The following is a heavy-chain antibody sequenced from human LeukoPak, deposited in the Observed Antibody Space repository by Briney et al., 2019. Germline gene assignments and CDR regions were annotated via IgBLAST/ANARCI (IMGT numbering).Heavy chain of an antibody. CDR2: ISSDGSDK. D-gene: IGHD3-22*01. V-gene: IGHV3-30*03. CDR1: EFTFSSHG. CDR3: ARDYTGYYSVDY. Sequence: GGPLRLSCAASEFTFSSHGMHWVRQAPGKGLEWVAVISSDGSDKHYADSVKGRFTISRDNSKNTLYLQMDSLRAEDTAFYYCARDYTGYYSVDYWGQGTLVTVSS. J-gene: IGHJ4*02.